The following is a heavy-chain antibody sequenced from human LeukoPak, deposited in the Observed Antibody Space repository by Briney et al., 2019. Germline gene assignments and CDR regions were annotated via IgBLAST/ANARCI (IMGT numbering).Heavy chain of an antibody. CDR3: ARGYSGVVPAAHPDF. J-gene: IGHJ4*02. V-gene: IGHV1-3*01. Sequence: GASVKVSCKASGYTFTTYAIHWVRQAPGQGLQWMGWISVGDGNTNYSQKFQGRVTLTRDPSASTAYMELTSLISEDTAVYYCARGYSGVVPAAHPDFWGQGTPVTVSS. CDR1: GYTFTTYA. CDR2: ISVGDGNT. D-gene: IGHD2-2*01.